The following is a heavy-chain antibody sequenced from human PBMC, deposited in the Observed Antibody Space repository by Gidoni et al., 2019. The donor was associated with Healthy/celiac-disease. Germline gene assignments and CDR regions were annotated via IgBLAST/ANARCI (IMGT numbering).Heavy chain of an antibody. J-gene: IGHJ5*02. V-gene: IGHV1-46*01. D-gene: IGHD4-17*01. CDR3: ARDGGTLYGDNLNWFDP. CDR1: GYTFTSYY. Sequence: QVQLVQSGAEVKKPGASVKVSCKASGYTFTSYYMHWVRQAPGQGLEWMGIINPSGGSTSYAQKFQGRVTMTRDTSTSTVYMELSSLRSEDTAVYYCARDGGTLYGDNLNWFDPWGQGTLVTVSS. CDR2: INPSGGST.